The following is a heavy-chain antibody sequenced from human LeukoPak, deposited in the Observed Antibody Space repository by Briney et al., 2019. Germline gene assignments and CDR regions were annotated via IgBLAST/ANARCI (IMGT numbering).Heavy chain of an antibody. Sequence: GGSLRLSCVASGFTFSNYWMHWVRQPPGKGLVWVSRIYVDGRTTNYADSVKGRFTISRDNSKNTLYLQMNSLRAEDTAVYYCAGDSSGLRYAFDIWGQGTVVTVSS. J-gene: IGHJ3*02. V-gene: IGHV3-74*01. CDR2: IYVDGRTT. D-gene: IGHD6-19*01. CDR1: GFTFSNYW. CDR3: AGDSSGLRYAFDI.